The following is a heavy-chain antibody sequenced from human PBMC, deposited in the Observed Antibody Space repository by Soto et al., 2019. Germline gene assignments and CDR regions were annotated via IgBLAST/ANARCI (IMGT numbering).Heavy chain of an antibody. Sequence: GGSLRLSCAASGFTFSSYAMSWVHQAPGKGLEWVSAISGSGGSTYYADSVKGRFTISRDNSKNTLYLQMNSLRAEDTAVYYCAKDWAAKERVRGDPPVAHAFDIWGQGTMVTVSS. D-gene: IGHD3-10*01. CDR3: AKDWAAKERVRGDPPVAHAFDI. CDR1: GFTFSSYA. V-gene: IGHV3-23*01. CDR2: ISGSGGST. J-gene: IGHJ3*02.